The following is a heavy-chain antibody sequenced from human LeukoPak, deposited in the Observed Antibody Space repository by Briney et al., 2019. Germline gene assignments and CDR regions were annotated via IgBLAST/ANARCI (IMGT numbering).Heavy chain of an antibody. CDR1: GFTVSSNY. J-gene: IGHJ3*02. CDR3: ARDEAGYYGSGIKGGAFDI. CDR2: IYSGGST. V-gene: IGHV3-53*01. D-gene: IGHD3-10*01. Sequence: GGSLRLSCAASGFTVSSNYMSWVRQAPGKGLEWVSVIYSGGSTYYADSVKGRFTISRDNSKNTLYLQMNSLRAEDTAVYYCARDEAGYYGSGIKGGAFDIWGQGTMVTVSS.